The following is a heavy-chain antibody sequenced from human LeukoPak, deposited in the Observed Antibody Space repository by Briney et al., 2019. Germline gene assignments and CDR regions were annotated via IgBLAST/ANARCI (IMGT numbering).Heavy chain of an antibody. Sequence: GGSLRLSCAASGFTFSSYWMSWLRQAPGKGLEWVANIKQDGSEKYYMDSVKGRFTISIDNAKNSLYMQMNSLRAEYTAVYYCARGGSYLSAFDIWGQGTMVTVSS. CDR3: ARGGSYLSAFDI. V-gene: IGHV3-7*03. CDR1: GFTFSSYW. J-gene: IGHJ3*02. D-gene: IGHD1-26*01. CDR2: IKQDGSEK.